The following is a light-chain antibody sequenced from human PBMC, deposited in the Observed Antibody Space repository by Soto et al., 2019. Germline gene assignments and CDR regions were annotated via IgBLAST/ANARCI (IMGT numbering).Light chain of an antibody. Sequence: DIQMTQSPSSLSASVGDRVTITCRASQGIGGDAGWYQQTPGKPPKRLLYATSTLPSGIPPRFSGGGFGTEFTLTISSLQPEDFATYYCVQHNSYPRTFGQGTRVEMK. V-gene: IGKV1-17*01. J-gene: IGKJ1*01. CDR3: VQHNSYPRT. CDR1: QGIGGD. CDR2: ATS.